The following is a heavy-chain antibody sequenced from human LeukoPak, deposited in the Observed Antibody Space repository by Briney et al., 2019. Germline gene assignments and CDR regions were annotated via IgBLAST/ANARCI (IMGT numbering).Heavy chain of an antibody. D-gene: IGHD2-2*03. V-gene: IGHV3-73*01. CDR1: GFTFSGSA. J-gene: IGHJ4*02. Sequence: PGGSLRLSCAASGFTFSGSAMHWVRQASGKGLEWVGRIRSKANSYATAYAASVKGRFTISRDDSKNTAYLQMNSLKTEDTAVYYCTRHGGYCSSTSCYRYDYWGQGTLVTVSS. CDR2: IRSKANSYAT. CDR3: TRHGGYCSSTSCYRYDY.